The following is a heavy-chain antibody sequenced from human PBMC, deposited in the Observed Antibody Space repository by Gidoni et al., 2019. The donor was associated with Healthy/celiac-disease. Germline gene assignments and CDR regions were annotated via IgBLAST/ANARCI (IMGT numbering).Heavy chain of an antibody. V-gene: IGHV1-69*01. CDR3: ARGGGPGDTAMVTPYYYYYYGMDV. CDR2: IIPIFGTA. Sequence: WMGGIIPIFGTANYAQKFQGRVTITADESTSTAYMELSSLRSEDTAVYYCARGGGPGDTAMVTPYYYYYYGMDVWGQGTTVTVS. J-gene: IGHJ6*02. D-gene: IGHD5-18*01.